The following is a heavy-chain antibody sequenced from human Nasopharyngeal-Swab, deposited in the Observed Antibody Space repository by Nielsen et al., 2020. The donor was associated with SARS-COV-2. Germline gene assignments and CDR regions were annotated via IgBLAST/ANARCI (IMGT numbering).Heavy chain of an antibody. V-gene: IGHV3-11*04. J-gene: IGHJ6*02. Sequence: GESLKISCAASGFTFSDYYMSWIRQAPGKGLEWVSYISSTGAIIYYADSVKGRFTISRDNPKNSLYLQMNSLRAEDTAVYYCARDDDFWSGYSNGMDVWGQGTTVTVSS. D-gene: IGHD3-3*01. CDR2: ISSTGAII. CDR3: ARDDDFWSGYSNGMDV. CDR1: GFTFSDYY.